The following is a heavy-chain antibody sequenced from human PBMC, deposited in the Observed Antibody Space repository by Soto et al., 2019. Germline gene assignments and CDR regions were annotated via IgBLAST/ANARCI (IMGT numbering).Heavy chain of an antibody. CDR1: GYPFTSYG. V-gene: IGHV1-18*01. D-gene: IGHD6-6*01. CDR2: ISAYNGNT. J-gene: IGHJ6*02. CDR3: ARQYSSSSLYGMEV. Sequence: XSVKVSCNATGYPFTSYGIIWVRQAPGQGLEWMGWISAYNGNTNYAQKLQGRVTMTTDTSTSTAYMELRSLRSDDTAVYYCARQYSSSSLYGMEVWGQGTTVT.